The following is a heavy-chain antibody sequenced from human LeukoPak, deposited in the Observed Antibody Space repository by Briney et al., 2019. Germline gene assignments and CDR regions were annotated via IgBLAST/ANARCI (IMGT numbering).Heavy chain of an antibody. CDR2: ISGSGGST. V-gene: IGHV3-23*01. CDR1: GFTFSSYA. Sequence: PGGSLRLSCAASGFTFSSYAMSWVRQAPGKGLEWVSAISGSGGSTYYADSVKGRFTISRDNSKNTLYLQMNSLRAEDTAVYYCATRYCSGGSCYSRDAFDIWGQGTMVTVSS. CDR3: ATRYCSGGSCYSRDAFDI. J-gene: IGHJ3*02. D-gene: IGHD2-15*01.